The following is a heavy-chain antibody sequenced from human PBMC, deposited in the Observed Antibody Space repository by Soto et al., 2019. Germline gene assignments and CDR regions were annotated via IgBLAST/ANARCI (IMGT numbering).Heavy chain of an antibody. Sequence: SVTLSLTCTVSGGSISSSSYYWGWIRQPPGKGLEWIGCIYYSGSTYYNPSLKSRVTISVDTSKYQFSLKLSSVTAADTAVYYCARQRDYGGFEIDYWGQGTLVTVS. J-gene: IGHJ4*02. CDR3: ARQRDYGGFEIDY. CDR1: GGSISSSSYY. D-gene: IGHD4-17*01. V-gene: IGHV4-39*01. CDR2: IYYSGST.